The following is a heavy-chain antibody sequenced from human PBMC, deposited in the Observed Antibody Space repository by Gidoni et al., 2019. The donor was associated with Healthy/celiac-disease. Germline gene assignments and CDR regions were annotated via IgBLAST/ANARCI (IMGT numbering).Heavy chain of an antibody. D-gene: IGHD5-12*01. CDR2: ISSSGSYI. V-gene: IGHV3-21*01. CDR3: GRDSRYVATDSSDS. CDR1: GFTFSSSS. J-gene: IGHJ4*02. Sequence: VQLVASGGGLVQPGWSLRLSRPAPGFTFSSSSMNWVRQAPGKGLEWVSSISSSGSYIYYASSVRGGSTISSANDNQFPLLQINGPAAEATAVYYGGRDSRYVATDSSDSWGQGTLVTVSS.